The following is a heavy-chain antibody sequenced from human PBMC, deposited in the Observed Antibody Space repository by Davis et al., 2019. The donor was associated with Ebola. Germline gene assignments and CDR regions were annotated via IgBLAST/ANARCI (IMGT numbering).Heavy chain of an antibody. J-gene: IGHJ4*02. Sequence: GESLKISCAASGFTFSSYAMSWVRQAPGKGLEWVSAISGSGGSTYYADSVKGRFTISRDNSKNTLYLQMNSLRAEDTAVYYCAKVDASGSYYGYWGQGTLVTVSS. CDR3: AKVDASGSYYGY. D-gene: IGHD1-26*01. V-gene: IGHV3-23*01. CDR2: ISGSGGST. CDR1: GFTFSSYA.